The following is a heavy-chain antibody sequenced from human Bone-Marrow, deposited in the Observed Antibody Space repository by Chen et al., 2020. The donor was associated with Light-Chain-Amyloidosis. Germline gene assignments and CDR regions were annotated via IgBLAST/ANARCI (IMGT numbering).Heavy chain of an antibody. J-gene: IGHJ5*02. D-gene: IGHD3-3*01. Sequence: QVQLVESGGGVVQPGRSLRLSCAASGFTFSSYGMHWVRQAPGKGLERVAVIWYDGSNKYYADSVKGRFTISRDNSKNTLYLQMNSLRAEDTAVYYCARDFQRYYDFWSESFDPWGQGTLVTVSS. V-gene: IGHV3-33*01. CDR2: IWYDGSNK. CDR1: GFTFSSYG. CDR3: ARDFQRYYDFWSESFDP.